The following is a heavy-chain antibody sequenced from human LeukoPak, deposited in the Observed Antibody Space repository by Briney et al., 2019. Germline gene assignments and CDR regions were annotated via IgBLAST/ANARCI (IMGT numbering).Heavy chain of an antibody. D-gene: IGHD6-19*01. V-gene: IGHV2-5*02. CDR3: AHRTAVAGTFDY. Sequence: SGPTLVNPTQTLTLTCTFSGFSLTTRRVGVGWIRQPPGKALEWLALVERDDDKRYSPSLRTRLSISKDTSKNQVVLTMTNMDPVDTGTYYCAHRTAVAGTFDYWGQGTLVTVSS. CDR2: VERDDDK. J-gene: IGHJ4*02. CDR1: GFSLTTRRVG.